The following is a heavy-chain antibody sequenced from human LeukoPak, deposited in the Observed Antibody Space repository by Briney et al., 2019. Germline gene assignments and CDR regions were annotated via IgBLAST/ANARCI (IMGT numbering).Heavy chain of an antibody. CDR2: ISSSGSTI. CDR1: GFTFSSYA. Sequence: GGSLRLSCAASGFTFSSYAMSWIRQAPGKGLEWVSYISSSGSTIYYADSVKGRFTISRDNAKNSLYLQMNSLRAEDTAVYYCARDTEQQLYYFDYWGQGTLVTVSS. V-gene: IGHV3-11*01. J-gene: IGHJ4*02. D-gene: IGHD6-13*01. CDR3: ARDTEQQLYYFDY.